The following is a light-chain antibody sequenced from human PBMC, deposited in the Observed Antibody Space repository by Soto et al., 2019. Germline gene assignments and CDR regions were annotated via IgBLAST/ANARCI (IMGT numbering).Light chain of an antibody. CDR3: AAWDDSLNGPV. V-gene: IGLV1-44*01. CDR1: SSNIGSNT. J-gene: IGLJ3*02. CDR2: TNN. Sequence: QSVLTQPPSASGTPGQRVTISCSGSSSNIGSNTVNWYQQLPGTAPKLLIHTNNQWPSGVPDRFSGSKSGTSASLAIGGLQSDDEADYYCAAWDDSLNGPVFGGGTKLTVL.